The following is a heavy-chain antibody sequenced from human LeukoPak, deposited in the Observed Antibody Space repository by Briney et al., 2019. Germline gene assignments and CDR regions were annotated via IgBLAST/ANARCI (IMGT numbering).Heavy chain of an antibody. Sequence: SETLSVTCAVYGGSFSGYYWSWIRQPPGKGLEWIGEINHSGSTNYNPSLKSRVTISVDTSKNQFSLKLSSVTAADTAVYYCASGSSGWYTWFDPWGQGTLVTVSS. D-gene: IGHD6-19*01. V-gene: IGHV4-34*01. J-gene: IGHJ5*02. CDR2: INHSGST. CDR3: ASGSSGWYTWFDP. CDR1: GGSFSGYY.